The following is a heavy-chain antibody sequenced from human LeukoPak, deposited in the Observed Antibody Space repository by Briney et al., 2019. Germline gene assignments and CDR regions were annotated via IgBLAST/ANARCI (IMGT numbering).Heavy chain of an antibody. CDR2: ISGGTT. V-gene: IGHV3-49*03. Sequence: GGSLRLSCTASGFTFGDYLMSWFRQAPGKGLEWIGFISGGTTEYAASVKGRFTILRDDSTSIAYLQMSSLTTEDTAVYYCSRGSGWLSVYWGQGTLVTVSS. D-gene: IGHD6-19*01. J-gene: IGHJ4*02. CDR3: SRGSGWLSVY. CDR1: GFTFGDYL.